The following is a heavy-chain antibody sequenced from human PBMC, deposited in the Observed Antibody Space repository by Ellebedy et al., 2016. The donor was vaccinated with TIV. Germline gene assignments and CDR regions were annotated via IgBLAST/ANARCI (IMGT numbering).Heavy chain of an antibody. CDR2: IIPIFGTA. D-gene: IGHD3-22*01. V-gene: IGHV1-69*05. Sequence: ASVKVSCKASGGTFSSYAISWVRQAPGQGLEWMGGIIPIFGTANYAQKFQGRVTMTTDTSTSTAYMELRSLRSDDTAVYYCAREYDSSALLGGMKGWFDPWGQGTLVTVSS. CDR1: GGTFSSYA. J-gene: IGHJ5*02. CDR3: AREYDSSALLGGMKGWFDP.